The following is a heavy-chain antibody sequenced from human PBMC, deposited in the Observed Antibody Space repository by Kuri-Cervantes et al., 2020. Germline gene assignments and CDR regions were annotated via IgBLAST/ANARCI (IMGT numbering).Heavy chain of an antibody. D-gene: IGHD2-2*01. V-gene: IGHV4-39*07. Sequence: GSLRLSCTVSGGSISSSSYYWVWIRQPPGKGLEWIGSAYYSGSAYYNPSLKSRVTIFVDTSKYQFSLKLSSVTAADTAVYYCARDKVVGVVVPAAPGAFDIWGQGTMVTVSS. CDR3: ARDKVVGVVVPAAPGAFDI. CDR1: GGSISSSSYY. CDR2: AYYSGSA. J-gene: IGHJ3*02.